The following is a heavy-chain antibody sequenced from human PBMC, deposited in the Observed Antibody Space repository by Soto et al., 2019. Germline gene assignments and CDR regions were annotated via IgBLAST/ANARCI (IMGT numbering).Heavy chain of an antibody. V-gene: IGHV4-59*01. CDR3: ARITSSVDY. CDR1: GGSISSYY. J-gene: IGHJ4*02. Sequence: SETLSLTCTVSGGSISSYYWSWIRQPPGKGLEWIGYIYYSGSTNYNPSLKSRVTISVDTSKNQFSLKLSSVTAADTAVYYCARITSSVDYWGQGTLVTVSS. CDR2: IYYSGST. D-gene: IGHD1-20*01.